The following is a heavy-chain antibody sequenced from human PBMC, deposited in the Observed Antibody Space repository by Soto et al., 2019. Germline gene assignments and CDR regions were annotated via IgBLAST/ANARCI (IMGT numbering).Heavy chain of an antibody. V-gene: IGHV4-59*01. Sequence: QVPLQESCPGLVKPSETLSLTCTVSRGSISSYYWTWIRQPPGKGLEWIGYISYSGNTNYNASLKSRVTIAVDTSTKQFSLRVTSVTAADTDVYYCARIRGRGEVSPYFVYWGQGALVTVSS. CDR1: RGSISSYY. CDR3: ARIRGRGEVSPYFVY. D-gene: IGHD3-16*02. CDR2: ISYSGNT. J-gene: IGHJ4*02.